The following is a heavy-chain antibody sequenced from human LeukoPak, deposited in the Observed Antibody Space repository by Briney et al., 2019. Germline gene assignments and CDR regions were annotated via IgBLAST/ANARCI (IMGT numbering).Heavy chain of an antibody. D-gene: IGHD3-3*01. J-gene: IGHJ4*02. Sequence: GASVKVSCKASGYTFTSYDINWVRQATGQGLEWMGWMNPNSGNTGYAQKFQGRVTITRNTSISTAYMELSSLRSEDTAVYYCVIVDDFWSGYPSSYWGQGTLVTVSS. CDR2: MNPNSGNT. V-gene: IGHV1-8*01. CDR1: GYTFTSYD. CDR3: VIVDDFWSGYPSSY.